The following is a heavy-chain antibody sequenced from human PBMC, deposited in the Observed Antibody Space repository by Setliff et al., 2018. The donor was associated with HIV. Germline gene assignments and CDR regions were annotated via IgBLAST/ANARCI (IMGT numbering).Heavy chain of an antibody. CDR3: ARHDCGGWYVY. J-gene: IGHJ4*02. D-gene: IGHD2-21*01. Sequence: SETLSLTCAVSGYSIRDNFFWGWVRQPPGKGLEWIGSIFYTGTTYYNPSLKSRVTLSLDTSKNQFSLELTSVTAADTAVYYCARHDCGGWYVYWGQGTPVTVSS. CDR1: GYSIRDNFF. V-gene: IGHV4-38-2*01. CDR2: IFYTGTT.